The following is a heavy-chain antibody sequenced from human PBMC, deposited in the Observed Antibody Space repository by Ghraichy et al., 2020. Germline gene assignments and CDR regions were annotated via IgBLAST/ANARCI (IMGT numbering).Heavy chain of an antibody. CDR1: GFTFANYS. D-gene: IGHD3-10*01. CDR3: VRDYGDY. Sequence: GGSLRLSCAASGFTFANYSMTWVRQAPGKGLEWVANVKQDGSENNYVDSVKGRFTISRDNAKKSLYLQMNSLRVEDTAVYYCVRDYGDYWGKGTLVTVSS. V-gene: IGHV3-7*03. CDR2: VKQDGSEN. J-gene: IGHJ4*02.